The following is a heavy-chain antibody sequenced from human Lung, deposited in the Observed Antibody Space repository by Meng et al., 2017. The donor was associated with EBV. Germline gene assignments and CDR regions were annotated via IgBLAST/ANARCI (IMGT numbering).Heavy chain of an antibody. V-gene: IGHV4-4*02. Sequence: GWRQEVGPGHVRPSGTLSLTCAVSGGSISSINGWSGVRQPPGKGLEWIGEIYHSGSTNYNPSFKSRVTISVDKSKNQFSLKLSSVTAADTAVYYCARDHGDYVTSDRYFDLWGRGTLVTVSS. CDR3: ARDHGDYVTSDRYFDL. D-gene: IGHD4-17*01. CDR1: GGSISSING. CDR2: IYHSGST. J-gene: IGHJ2*01.